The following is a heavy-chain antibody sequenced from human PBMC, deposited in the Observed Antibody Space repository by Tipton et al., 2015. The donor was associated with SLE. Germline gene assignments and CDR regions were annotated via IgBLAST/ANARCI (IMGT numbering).Heavy chain of an antibody. CDR2: ISTSGSTI. J-gene: IGHJ3*01. D-gene: IGHD7-27*01. Sequence: GSLRLSCAASGFSFSYYEMNWVRQAPGKGLEWISYISTSGSTIYYADSVKCRFTISRANSKNSLYLQMDSLRAEDTAVYYCARDIRGPKTGDFDAFDLWGHGTMVTVSS. V-gene: IGHV3-48*03. CDR1: GFSFSYYE. CDR3: ARDIRGPKTGDFDAFDL.